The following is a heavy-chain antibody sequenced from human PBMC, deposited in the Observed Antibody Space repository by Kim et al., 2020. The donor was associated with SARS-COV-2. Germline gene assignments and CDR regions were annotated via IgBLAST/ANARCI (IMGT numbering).Heavy chain of an antibody. D-gene: IGHD4-17*01. V-gene: IGHV3-30*02. CDR3: AKDRGDYVNWFDP. J-gene: IGHJ5*02. Sequence: SRDNSKNTLYLQMNSLRAEDTAVYYCAKDRGDYVNWFDPWGQGTLVTVSS.